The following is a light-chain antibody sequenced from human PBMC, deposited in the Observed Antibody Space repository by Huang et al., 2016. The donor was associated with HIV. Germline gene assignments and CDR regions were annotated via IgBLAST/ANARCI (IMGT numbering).Light chain of an antibody. J-gene: IGKJ2*01. Sequence: VMTQSPATLSVSPGERATLSCRASESILRKLAWYQQRPCQPPRLLIYGASVRLPGIPDRFRGSGSGTEFSLTISSLQSEDFAVYYCQQYNKWPPYTYGQGTKLEIK. CDR2: GAS. CDR3: QQYNKWPPYT. V-gene: IGKV3-15*01. CDR1: ESILRK.